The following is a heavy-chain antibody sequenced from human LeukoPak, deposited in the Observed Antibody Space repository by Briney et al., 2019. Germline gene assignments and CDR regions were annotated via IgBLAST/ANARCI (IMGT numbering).Heavy chain of an antibody. CDR2: INHSGST. CDR1: GGSFSGYY. V-gene: IGHV4-34*01. Sequence: SETLSLTCAVYGGSFSGYYWSWIRQPPGKGLEWIGEINHSGSTNYNPSLKSRVTISVDTSKNQFSLKLSSVTAAGTAVYYCARRSDYGDYLNWFDPWGQGTLVTVSS. J-gene: IGHJ5*02. D-gene: IGHD4-17*01. CDR3: ARRSDYGDYLNWFDP.